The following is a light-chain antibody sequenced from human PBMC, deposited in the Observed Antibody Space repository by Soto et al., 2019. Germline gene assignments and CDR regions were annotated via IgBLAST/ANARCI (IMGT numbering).Light chain of an antibody. CDR1: SADVGGYNY. CDR3: CSYAGRDTLYD. V-gene: IGLV2-11*01. CDR2: DVS. J-gene: IGLJ1*01. Sequence: QSALTQPRSVSESPGQSVTISCTGTSADVGGYNYVSWYQQHPGKVANLMLYDVSKRPSGVPHRFSGSKYGNTASLTISGLHAEDEAYYYCCSYAGRDTLYDFGSGTKLTVL.